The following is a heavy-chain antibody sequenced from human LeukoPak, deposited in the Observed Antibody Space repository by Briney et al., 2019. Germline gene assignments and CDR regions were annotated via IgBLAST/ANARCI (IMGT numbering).Heavy chain of an antibody. Sequence: QSGGSLRLSCAASGFTFSSYWMHWVRQAPGKGLLWVSRINSDGSSTSYADSVKGRFTISRDNAKNTLYLQMNSLRAEDTAVYYCAGFCGGDCYPNWFDPWGQGTLVTVSS. V-gene: IGHV3-74*01. CDR2: INSDGSST. D-gene: IGHD2-21*02. J-gene: IGHJ5*02. CDR3: AGFCGGDCYPNWFDP. CDR1: GFTFSSYW.